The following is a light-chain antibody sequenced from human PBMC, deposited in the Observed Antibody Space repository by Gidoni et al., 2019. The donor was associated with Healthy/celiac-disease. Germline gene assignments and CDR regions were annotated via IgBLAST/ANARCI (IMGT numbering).Light chain of an antibody. V-gene: IGKV1-39*01. CDR3: QQSYSTPRT. Sequence: IQMTQSPSSLSASVGDRVSITCRASQSISSYLNWYQQKPGKAPKLLIYAASSLQRWVPSRFSGSGSGTDFTLTISSLQPEDFATYYCQQSYSTPRTFGQGTKLEIK. CDR1: QSISSY. CDR2: AAS. J-gene: IGKJ2*01.